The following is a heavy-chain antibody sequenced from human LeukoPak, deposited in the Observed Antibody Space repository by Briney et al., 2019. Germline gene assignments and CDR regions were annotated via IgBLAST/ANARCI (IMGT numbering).Heavy chain of an antibody. J-gene: IGHJ4*02. D-gene: IGHD3-22*01. Sequence: PGRSLRLSCAASGFTFDDYTMHWVRQAPGKGLEWVSLISWDGGSTYYADSVKGRFTISRDNSKNSLYLQMNSLRTEDTALYYCAKDMGTGYYDPPGNYWGQGTLVTVSS. CDR2: ISWDGGST. V-gene: IGHV3-43*01. CDR3: AKDMGTGYYDPPGNY. CDR1: GFTFDDYT.